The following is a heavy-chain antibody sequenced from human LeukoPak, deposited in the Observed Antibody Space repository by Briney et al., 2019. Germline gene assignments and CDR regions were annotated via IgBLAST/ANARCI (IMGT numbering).Heavy chain of an antibody. J-gene: IGHJ4*02. D-gene: IGHD3/OR15-3a*01. CDR3: AKDFGTGKDYFDY. CDR1: GFTFSSYG. CDR2: ISYDGSNK. Sequence: PGRSLRLSCAASGFTFSSYGMHWVRQAPGKGLEWVAVISYDGSNKYYADSVKGRFTISRDNSKNTLYLQMNSLRAEDTAVYYCAKDFGTGKDYFDYWGQGTLVTVS. V-gene: IGHV3-30*18.